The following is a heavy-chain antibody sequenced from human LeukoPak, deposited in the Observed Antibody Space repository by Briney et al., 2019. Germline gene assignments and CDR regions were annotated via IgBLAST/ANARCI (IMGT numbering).Heavy chain of an antibody. J-gene: IGHJ4*02. CDR2: INHSGST. CDR3: ARAVGYFDY. Sequence: PSETLSLTCAVYGGSFSGYYWSWIRQPPGKGLEWIGEINHSGSTNYNPSLKSRVTISVDTSKNQFSLKLSSVTAADTAVYYCARAVGYFDYWGQGTLVTVSS. V-gene: IGHV4-34*01. D-gene: IGHD1-26*01. CDR1: GGSFSGYY.